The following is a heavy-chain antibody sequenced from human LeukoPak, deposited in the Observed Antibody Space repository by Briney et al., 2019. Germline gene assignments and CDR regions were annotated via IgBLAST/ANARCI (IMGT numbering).Heavy chain of an antibody. CDR2: IKSKTDSGTT. D-gene: IGHD1-26*01. V-gene: IGHV3-15*01. J-gene: IGHJ4*02. Sequence: GGSLRLSCAASGFTFSNAWMSWVRQAPGKGLEWVGRIKSKTDSGTTDYAAPVKGRFTISRDDSKNTLYLQMNSLKTEDTAVYYCTTVVVGPNWAPDYWGQGTLVTVSS. CDR3: TTVVVGPNWAPDY. CDR1: GFTFSNAW.